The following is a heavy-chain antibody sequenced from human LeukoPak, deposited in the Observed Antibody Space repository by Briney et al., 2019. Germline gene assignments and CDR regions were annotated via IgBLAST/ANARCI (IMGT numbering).Heavy chain of an antibody. J-gene: IGHJ4*02. CDR2: IKQDGSEK. CDR1: GFTFSSYW. V-gene: IGHV3-7*05. Sequence: GGSLRLSCAASGFTFSSYWMSWVRQAPGKGLEWVANIKQDGSEKYYVDSVKGRFTISRDNAKNSLYLQMNSLRAEDTAVYYCARSFLSTWYYFDNWGQGTLVTVSS. CDR3: ARSFLSTWYYFDN. D-gene: IGHD2-2*01.